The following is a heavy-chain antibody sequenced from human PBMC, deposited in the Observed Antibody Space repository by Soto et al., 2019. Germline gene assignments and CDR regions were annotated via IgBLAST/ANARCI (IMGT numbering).Heavy chain of an antibody. D-gene: IGHD3-3*01. V-gene: IGHV4-34*01. Sequence: PSETLSLTCAVYGGSFSGYYWSWIRQPPGKGLEWIGEINHSGSTNYNPSLKSRVTISVDTSKNQFSLKLSSVTAADTAVYYCARGDITIFGVVTIRTPLGSFDYWGKGNLVTVSS. CDR1: GGSFSGYY. J-gene: IGHJ4*02. CDR2: INHSGST. CDR3: ARGDITIFGVVTIRTPLGSFDY.